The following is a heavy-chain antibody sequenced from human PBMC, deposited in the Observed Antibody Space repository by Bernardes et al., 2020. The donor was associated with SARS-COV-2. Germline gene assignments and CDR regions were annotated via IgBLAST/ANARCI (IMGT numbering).Heavy chain of an antibody. Sequence: SETLSLTCAVYGWSFSGYYWSWIRQPPGKGLEWIGEINHSGSTNYNPSLKSRVTISVDTSKNQFSLKLSSVTAADTAVYYCARSNIVVVPAAMGFGLYYYYGTDVWGQGTTVTVSS. CDR3: ARSNIVVVPAAMGFGLYYYYGTDV. CDR2: INHSGST. J-gene: IGHJ6*02. D-gene: IGHD2-2*01. V-gene: IGHV4-34*01. CDR1: GWSFSGYY.